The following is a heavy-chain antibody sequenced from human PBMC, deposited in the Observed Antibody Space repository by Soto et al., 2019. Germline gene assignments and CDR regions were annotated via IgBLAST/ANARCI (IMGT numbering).Heavy chain of an antibody. D-gene: IGHD2-21*02. V-gene: IGHV1-2*04. Sequence: ASVKVSCKASGYTFTGYYMHWVRQAPGQGLEWMGWINPNSGGTNYAQKFQGWVTMTRDTSISTAYMELSRLRSDDTAVYYCARGTDLHNYYHYYGMDVWGQGTTVTVSS. J-gene: IGHJ6*02. CDR2: INPNSGGT. CDR3: ARGTDLHNYYHYYGMDV. CDR1: GYTFTGYY.